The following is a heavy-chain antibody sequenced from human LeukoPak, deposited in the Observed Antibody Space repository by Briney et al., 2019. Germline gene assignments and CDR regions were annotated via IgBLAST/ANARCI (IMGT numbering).Heavy chain of an antibody. J-gene: IGHJ6*02. Sequence: GGSLRLSCAGTGFTFGNYWVHWVRHAPGKGLVWVSRINPDGSYTSSADSVKGRFTISRDNAKNTLYLQMNSLRAEDTAFYCGKDVLAGGLDVWGQGTTVTVSS. V-gene: IGHV3-74*01. CDR2: INPDGSYT. CDR1: GFTFGNYW. CDR3: GKDVLAGGLDV.